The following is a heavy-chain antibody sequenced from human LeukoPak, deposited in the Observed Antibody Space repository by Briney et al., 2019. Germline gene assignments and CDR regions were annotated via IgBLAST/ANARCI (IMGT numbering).Heavy chain of an antibody. CDR2: IIPIFGTA. D-gene: IGHD2-2*01. Sequence: ASVKVPCKASGGTFSSYAISWVRQAPGQGLEWMGGIIPIFGTANYAQKFQGRVTITADESTSTAYMELSSLRSEDTAVYYCAGGLGYCSSTSCYGAPTFDYWGQGTLVTVSS. J-gene: IGHJ4*02. CDR1: GGTFSSYA. CDR3: AGGLGYCSSTSCYGAPTFDY. V-gene: IGHV1-69*13.